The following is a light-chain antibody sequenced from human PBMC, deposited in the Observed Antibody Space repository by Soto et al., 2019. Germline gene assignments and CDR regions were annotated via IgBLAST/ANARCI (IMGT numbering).Light chain of an antibody. J-gene: IGLJ2*01. CDR2: RSD. CDR1: SANNGSNH. V-gene: IGLV1-44*01. Sequence: QSVLTQSPSAPGTPGPRVIIACSGSSANNGSNHVNWYRHLPGAAPKLLIFRSDQRPSGVPDRFSGSKYGTTASLAISGLQSGDEADYYCAAWDDSRSGVVFGGGTKLTVL. CDR3: AAWDDSRSGVV.